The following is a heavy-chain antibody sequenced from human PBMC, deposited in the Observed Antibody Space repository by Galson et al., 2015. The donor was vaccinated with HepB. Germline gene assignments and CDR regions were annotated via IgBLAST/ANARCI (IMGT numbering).Heavy chain of an antibody. CDR2: ISSTGTTM. Sequence: SLRLSCAASGSTFSSYTMNWVRQAPGKGLESVSYISSTGTTMYYADSAKGRFTISRDNAQNSLYLQMNSLRAEDTAVYYCARDLGFFDWLLVDAFDIWGQGTMVTVSS. V-gene: IGHV3-48*01. D-gene: IGHD3-9*01. J-gene: IGHJ3*02. CDR3: ARDLGFFDWLLVDAFDI. CDR1: GSTFSSYT.